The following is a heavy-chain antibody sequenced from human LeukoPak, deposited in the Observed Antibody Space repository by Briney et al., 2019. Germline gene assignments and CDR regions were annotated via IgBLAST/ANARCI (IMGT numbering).Heavy chain of an antibody. V-gene: IGHV4-34*01. CDR3: AREPALYYGSGESLDY. J-gene: IGHJ4*02. D-gene: IGHD3-10*01. CDR1: GFTFSSYS. CDR2: INHSGST. Sequence: MAGGSLRLSCAASGFTFSSYSMNWVRQAPGKGLEWIGEINHSGSTNYNPSLKSRVTISVDTSKNQSSLKLSSVTAADTAVYYCAREPALYYGSGESLDYWGQGTLVTVSP.